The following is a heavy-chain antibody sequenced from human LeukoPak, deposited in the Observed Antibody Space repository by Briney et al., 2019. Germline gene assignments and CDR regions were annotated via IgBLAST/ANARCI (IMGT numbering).Heavy chain of an antibody. V-gene: IGHV4-34*01. CDR3: ATTAVIQLWSTAVVHGFDP. CDR1: GASFSDYF. Sequence: PSETLSLTCAVYGASFSDYFWTWIRQPPGKGLEWIGEIDHSGSTNYNPSLKSRVTMSIDTSKNHLSLNLNSVTAADTAVYYCATTAVIQLWSTAVVHGFDPWGQGTLVTVSS. CDR2: IDHSGST. J-gene: IGHJ5*02. D-gene: IGHD5-18*01.